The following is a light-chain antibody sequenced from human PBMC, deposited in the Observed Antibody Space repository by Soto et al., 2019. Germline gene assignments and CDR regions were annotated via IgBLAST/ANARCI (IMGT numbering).Light chain of an antibody. Sequence: EIQMTQSPSTLSESVGDRVTITCRASQSISSWLAWYQQKPGKAPRLLIYKASNLESGVPSRFSGSGSGTEFTLTISSLQPDDSATYYCQQYNDNWTFGQGTKVDIK. CDR1: QSISSW. V-gene: IGKV1-5*03. J-gene: IGKJ1*01. CDR3: QQYNDNWT. CDR2: KAS.